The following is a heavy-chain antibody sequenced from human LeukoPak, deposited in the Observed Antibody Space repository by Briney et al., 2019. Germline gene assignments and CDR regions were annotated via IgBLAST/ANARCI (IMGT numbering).Heavy chain of an antibody. CDR3: AKVIAAAGEFDY. D-gene: IGHD6-13*01. Sequence: PGGSLRLSCAASGFPFSSHGMSWVRQAPGKGLEWVSAISGSGGSTYYADSVKGRFTISRDNSKNTVYLQMNSLRAEDTAVYYCAKVIAAAGEFDYWGQGTLVTVSS. CDR1: GFPFSSHG. J-gene: IGHJ4*02. CDR2: ISGSGGST. V-gene: IGHV3-23*01.